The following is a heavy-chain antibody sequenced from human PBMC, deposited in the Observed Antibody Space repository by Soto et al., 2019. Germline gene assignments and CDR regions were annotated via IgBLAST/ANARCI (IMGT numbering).Heavy chain of an antibody. CDR1: GGSISSGGYY. Sequence: SETLSLTCTVSGGSISSGGYYWSWIRQHPGRGLEWIGYIYYSGSTYYNPSLKSRVTISVDTSKNQFSLKLSSVTAADTAVYYCARLFDRLLSQPKYYYYYYGMDVWGQGTTVTVSS. CDR2: IYYSGST. D-gene: IGHD3-9*01. J-gene: IGHJ6*02. CDR3: ARLFDRLLSQPKYYYYYYGMDV. V-gene: IGHV4-31*03.